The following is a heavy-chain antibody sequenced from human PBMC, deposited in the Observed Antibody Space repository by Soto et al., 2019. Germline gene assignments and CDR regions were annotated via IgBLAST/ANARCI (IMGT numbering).Heavy chain of an antibody. D-gene: IGHD2-21*02. CDR2: ISRDGGTK. CDR3: TAEVASGY. J-gene: IGHJ4*02. V-gene: IGHV3-30*03. Sequence: QVQLVESGGGVVQPGRSLRLSCAVSGFTVSTYGMHWVRQAPGRGLEWVAVISRDGGTKYYADSVKGRFTISRDNSRNTLFLEMNSLRVDDMAVYYWTAEVASGYWGQGTLVTVSS. CDR1: GFTVSTYG.